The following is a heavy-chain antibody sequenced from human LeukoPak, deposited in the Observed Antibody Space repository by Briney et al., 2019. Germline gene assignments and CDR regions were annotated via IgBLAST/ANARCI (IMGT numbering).Heavy chain of an antibody. D-gene: IGHD1-7*01. Sequence: PGGSLRLSCAASGFTFSSYAMSWVRQAPGKGLEWVSTINPSGGSTYYADSVKGRFTISRDNSKNTLYVEMNSLRAEDTAVYYCAKGGLGDWNYGDSWGQGTLITVSS. J-gene: IGHJ4*02. V-gene: IGHV3-23*01. CDR3: AKGGLGDWNYGDS. CDR2: INPSGGST. CDR1: GFTFSSYA.